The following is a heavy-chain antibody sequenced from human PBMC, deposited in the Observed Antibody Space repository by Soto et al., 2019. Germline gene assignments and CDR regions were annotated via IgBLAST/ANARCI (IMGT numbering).Heavy chain of an antibody. V-gene: IGHV4-59*01. D-gene: IGHD6-13*01. CDR2: IYYSGST. Sequence: PSETLSLTCTVSGGSISSYYWSWIRQPPGKGLEWIGYIYYSGSTNYNPSLKSRVTISVDTSKNQFSLKLSSVTAADTAVYYCARWLEQQLVTYFAYWGQGTLVTVSS. J-gene: IGHJ4*02. CDR1: GGSISSYY. CDR3: ARWLEQQLVTYFAY.